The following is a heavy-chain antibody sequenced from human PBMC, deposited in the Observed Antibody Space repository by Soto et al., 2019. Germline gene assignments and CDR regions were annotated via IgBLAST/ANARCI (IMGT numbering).Heavy chain of an antibody. J-gene: IGHJ4*02. CDR2: IYSGGSGTT. Sequence: GGSLRLSCAASGFTVSSNYMSWVRQAPRKGLEWVSVIYSGGSGTTYYADSVKGRFTISRDISKNTVYLQMNSLRAEDTAVYYCARDGSSRPTEYWGQGT. CDR1: GFTVSSNY. D-gene: IGHD3-10*01. V-gene: IGHV3-66*01. CDR3: ARDGSSRPTEY.